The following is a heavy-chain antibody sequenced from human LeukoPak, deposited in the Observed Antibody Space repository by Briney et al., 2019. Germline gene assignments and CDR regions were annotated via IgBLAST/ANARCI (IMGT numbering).Heavy chain of an antibody. CDR1: GFTVSSNY. Sequence: GGSLRLSCAASGFTVSSNYMSWVRQAPGKGLGWVSVIYSGGSTYYADSVKGRFTISRDNSKNTLYLQMNSLRAEDTAVYYCARGSGSYYYYYMDVWGKGTTVTISS. CDR3: ARGSGSYYYYYMDV. V-gene: IGHV3-53*01. CDR2: IYSGGST. D-gene: IGHD1-26*01. J-gene: IGHJ6*03.